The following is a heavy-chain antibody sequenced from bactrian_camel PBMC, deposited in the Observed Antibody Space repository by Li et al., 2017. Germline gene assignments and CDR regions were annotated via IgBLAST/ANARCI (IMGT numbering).Heavy chain of an antibody. CDR1: GFTFSAYS. J-gene: IGHJ6*01. Sequence: DVQLVESGGGLVQPGGSLRLSCAASGFTFSAYSMTWVRQAPGKGLEWASAINSGGGSTYYPDSVKGRFTMSRDNAKNTAYLQLNSLKTEDTAMYYCARAMPTRDQYDGGFEFNSWGQGTQVTVS. D-gene: IGHD3*01. CDR2: INSGGGST. CDR3: ARAMPTRDQYDGGFEFNS. V-gene: IGHV3S40*01.